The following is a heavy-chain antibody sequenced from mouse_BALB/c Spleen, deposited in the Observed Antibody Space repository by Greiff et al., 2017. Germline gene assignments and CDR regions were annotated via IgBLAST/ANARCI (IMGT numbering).Heavy chain of an antibody. J-gene: IGHJ4*01. D-gene: IGHD2-1*01. V-gene: IGHV5-15*02. CDR3: AREASTPMDY. Sequence: DVHLVESGGGLVQPGGSRKLSCAASGFTFSDYGMAWVRQAPGKGPEWVAFISNLAYSIYYADTVTGRFTISRENAKNTLYLEMSSLRSEDTAMYYCAREASTPMDYWGQGTSVTVSS. CDR2: ISNLAYSI. CDR1: GFTFSDYG.